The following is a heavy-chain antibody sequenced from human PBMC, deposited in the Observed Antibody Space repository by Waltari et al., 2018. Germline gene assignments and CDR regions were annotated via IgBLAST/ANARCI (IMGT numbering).Heavy chain of an antibody. CDR1: GGSFSGYY. CDR3: ARGLRIAARPGGRSAFDI. V-gene: IGHV4-34*01. J-gene: IGHJ3*02. CDR2: INHSGST. Sequence: QVQLQQWGAGLLKPSETLSLTCAVYGGSFSGYYWSWIRQPPGKGLEWIGEINHSGSTNSNPSLKSRVTISVDTSKNQFSLKLSSVTAADTAVYYCARGLRIAARPGGRSAFDIWGQGTMVTVSS. D-gene: IGHD6-6*01.